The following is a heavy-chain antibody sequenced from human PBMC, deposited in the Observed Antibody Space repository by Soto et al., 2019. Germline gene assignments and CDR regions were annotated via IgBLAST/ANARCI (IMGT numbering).Heavy chain of an antibody. CDR3: ASSGWGASGTPYLDF. CDR2: IRASDNSI. D-gene: IGHD1-1*01. Sequence: PGGSLRLSCAASGVTFKTSEVHWVRQAPGKGLEWLSFIRASDNSIYYADSVEGRFTISGDNAKNSVSLQTNSLTVEDTAIYYCASSGWGASGTPYLDFWGQGTLVTVSS. J-gene: IGHJ4*02. V-gene: IGHV3-48*03. CDR1: GVTFKTSE.